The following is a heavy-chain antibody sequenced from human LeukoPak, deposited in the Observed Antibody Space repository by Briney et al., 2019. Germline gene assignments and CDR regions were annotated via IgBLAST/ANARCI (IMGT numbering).Heavy chain of an antibody. V-gene: IGHV1-18*04. CDR1: GYTFTSYG. Sequence: GASVKVSCKASGYTFTSYGISWVRQAPGQGLEWMGWISAYNGNTNYAQKLQGRVTMTTDTSTSTAYMELRSLRSDDTAVYYCARGSGRYFDWLLPHPAGGYYYGMDVWGKGTTVTVSS. J-gene: IGHJ6*04. D-gene: IGHD3-9*01. CDR3: ARGSGRYFDWLLPHPAGGYYYGMDV. CDR2: ISAYNGNT.